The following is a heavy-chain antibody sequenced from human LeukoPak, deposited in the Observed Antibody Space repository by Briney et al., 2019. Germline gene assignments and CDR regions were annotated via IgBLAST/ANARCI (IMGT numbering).Heavy chain of an antibody. D-gene: IGHD6-13*01. J-gene: IGHJ4*02. CDR2: ISWNSGSI. V-gene: IGHV3-9*01. Sequence: GGSLRLSCVASGFTFSSYWMSWVRQAPGKGLEWVSGISWNSGSIGYADSVKGRFTISRDNAKNSLYLQMNSLRADDTALYYCAKAVGYPLSMYYFDYWGQGTLVTVSS. CDR3: AKAVGYPLSMYYFDY. CDR1: GFTFSSYW.